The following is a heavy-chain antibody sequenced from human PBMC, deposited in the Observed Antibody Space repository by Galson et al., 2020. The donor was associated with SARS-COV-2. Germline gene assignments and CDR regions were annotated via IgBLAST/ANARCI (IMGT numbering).Heavy chain of an antibody. CDR3: ARDTGPGDILTGSDYYGMDV. CDR1: GYTFTSYG. V-gene: IGHV1-18*01. Sequence: ASVKVSCKASGYTFTSYGISWVRQAPGQGLEWMGWISAYNGNTNYAQKLQGRVTMTTDTSTSTAYMELRSLRSDDTAVYYCARDTGPGDILTGSDYYGMDVWGQGTTVTVSS. CDR2: ISAYNGNT. D-gene: IGHD3-9*01. J-gene: IGHJ6*02.